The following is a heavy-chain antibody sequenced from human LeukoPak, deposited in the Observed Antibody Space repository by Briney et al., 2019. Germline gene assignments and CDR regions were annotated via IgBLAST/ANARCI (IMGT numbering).Heavy chain of an antibody. Sequence: SVKVSCKASGGTFSSYAISWVRQAPGQGLEWMGRIIPILGIANYAQKFQGRVTITADKSTSTAYMELSSLRSEDTAVYYCARESVVGATSWDWGQGTLVTVSS. CDR2: IIPILGIA. V-gene: IGHV1-69*04. J-gene: IGHJ4*02. D-gene: IGHD1-26*01. CDR3: ARESVVGATSWD. CDR1: GGTFSSYA.